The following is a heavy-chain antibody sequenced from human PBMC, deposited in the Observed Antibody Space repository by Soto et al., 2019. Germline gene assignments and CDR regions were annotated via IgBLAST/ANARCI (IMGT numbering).Heavy chain of an antibody. CDR3: ARSPYDSSGYPIDY. D-gene: IGHD3-22*01. CDR2: INPHGGNT. CDR1: GDTFTSYY. J-gene: IGHJ4*02. Sequence: VASVKVSCKAPGDTFTSYYLNWVRQAPGQGLEWMGVINPHGGNTKYAQKLQGRVTMTTDTSTSTAYMELRSLRSDDTAVYYCARSPYDSSGYPIDYWGQGTLVTVS. V-gene: IGHV1-46*01.